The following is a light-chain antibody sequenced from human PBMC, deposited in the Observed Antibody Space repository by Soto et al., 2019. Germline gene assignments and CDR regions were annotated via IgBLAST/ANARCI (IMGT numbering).Light chain of an antibody. CDR3: HQYNSYWT. V-gene: IGKV1-5*01. Sequence: DIRMTQSPSSLSASVGDRVTITCRASQSISTWLAWYQQKPGKAPKLLISDASTLEGGVPSRFSGSGSGTEFTLSISSLQPDDFATYYCHQYNSYWTFGQGTKVDIK. J-gene: IGKJ1*01. CDR1: QSISTW. CDR2: DAS.